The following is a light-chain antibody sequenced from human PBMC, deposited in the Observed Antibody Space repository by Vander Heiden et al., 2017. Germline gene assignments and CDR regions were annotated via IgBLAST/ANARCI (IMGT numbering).Light chain of an antibody. Sequence: EIVMTQYPATLSVSPGERATLSCRASQSVSSNLAWYQQKPGQAPRLLIYGASTRATGIPARFSGSGSGTEFTLTISSLQSEDFAVYYCQQYNNWPPLLTFGGGTKVEIK. CDR1: QSVSSN. V-gene: IGKV3-15*01. CDR2: GAS. J-gene: IGKJ4*01. CDR3: QQYNNWPPLLT.